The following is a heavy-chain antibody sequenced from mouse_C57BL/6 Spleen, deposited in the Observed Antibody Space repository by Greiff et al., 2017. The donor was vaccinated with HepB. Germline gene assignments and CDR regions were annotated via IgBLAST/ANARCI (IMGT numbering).Heavy chain of an antibody. CDR3: ARYSNCGGFAY. CDR1: GFTFSSYA. Sequence: EVKLVESGGGLVKPGGSLKLSCAASGFTFSSYAMSWVRQTPEKRLEWVATISDGGSYTYYTDNVKGRFTISRDNATNTLYMQMSHLKSEDTALYYCARYSNCGGFAYWGQGTPVTVSA. D-gene: IGHD2-5*01. J-gene: IGHJ3*01. V-gene: IGHV5-4*03. CDR2: ISDGGSYT.